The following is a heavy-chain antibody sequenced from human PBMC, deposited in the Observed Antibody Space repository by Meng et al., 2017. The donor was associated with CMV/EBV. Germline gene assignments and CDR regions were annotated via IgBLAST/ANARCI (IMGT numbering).Heavy chain of an antibody. CDR3: NLDILIGYEAYGMDV. CDR2: MNPNSGNT. D-gene: IGHD3-9*01. J-gene: IGHJ6*02. CDR1: GYTFTSYD. V-gene: IGHV1-8*01. Sequence: ASVKVSCKASGYTFTSYDINWVRQATGQGLEWMGWMNPNSGNTGYAQKFQGRVTMTRNTSISTAYMELSSLRSEDTAVYYCNLDILIGYEAYGMDVWGQGTTVTVSS.